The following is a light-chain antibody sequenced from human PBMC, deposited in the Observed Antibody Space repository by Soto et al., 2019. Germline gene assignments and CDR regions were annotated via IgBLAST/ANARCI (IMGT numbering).Light chain of an antibody. CDR3: HQYHAYPVT. CDR1: QDSGRS. CDR2: GAS. V-gene: IGKV1D-16*01. J-gene: IGKJ4*01. Sequence: DIQMTQSPSSLSASVGDKVSITCRASQDSGRSLAWYQQKPDTAPKSLIFGASTLQSGVPSRFSGSGSGTDFTLTINDLQPEDFATYYCHQYHAYPVTFGGGTKVEI.